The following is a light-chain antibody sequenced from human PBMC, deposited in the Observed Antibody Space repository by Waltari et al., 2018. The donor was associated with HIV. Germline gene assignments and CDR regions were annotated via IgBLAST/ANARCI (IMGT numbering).Light chain of an antibody. CDR2: SAS. CDR3: QQYNDWPWFT. CDR1: QSVSSN. J-gene: IGKJ2*01. V-gene: IGKV3-15*01. Sequence: EIVMTQSPATLSVSPGKTATLSCRASQSVSSNLAWYQQKAGQTPRLLIYSASTSATVIPPKFSGSGSGTRFALTITSVQPEDVAEYYCQQYNDWPWFTFGQGTKLEIK.